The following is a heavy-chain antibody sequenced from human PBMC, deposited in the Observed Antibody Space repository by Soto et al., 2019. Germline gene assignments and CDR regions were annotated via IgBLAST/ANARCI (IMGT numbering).Heavy chain of an antibody. CDR1: GYSFTSYW. CDR2: IYPFYSDT. Sequence: PGESLKISCKGSGYSFTSYWIFWVRQMPVKGLEFMGIIYPFYSDTRYSPSFQGHVTISSYNSISTSYLQLISLKASDTAMYYCXRLTTVTPEYEYYGMDVWGQGTTVTVSS. D-gene: IGHD4-17*01. J-gene: IGHJ6*02. V-gene: IGHV5-51*01. CDR3: XRLTTVTPEYEYYGMDV.